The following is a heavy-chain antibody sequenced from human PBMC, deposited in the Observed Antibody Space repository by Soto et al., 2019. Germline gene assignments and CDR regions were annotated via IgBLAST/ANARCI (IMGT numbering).Heavy chain of an antibody. V-gene: IGHV1-46*01. Sequence: ASVKVSCKASGYSFTTYYIHWVRQAPGQGLEWMGVISPNPGSTSYAQRFQDRVTMTRDTSTSTVYMELSSPRSEDTAIYYCARSRVGYCSGGTCYLNAFDGWGQGTMVTVSS. CDR2: ISPNPGST. CDR1: GYSFTTYY. J-gene: IGHJ3*01. CDR3: ARSRVGYCSGGTCYLNAFDG. D-gene: IGHD2-15*01.